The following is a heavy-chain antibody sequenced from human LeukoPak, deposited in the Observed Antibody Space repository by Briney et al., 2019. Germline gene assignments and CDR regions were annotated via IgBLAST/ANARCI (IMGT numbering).Heavy chain of an antibody. CDR2: IIPIFGTA. J-gene: IGHJ3*02. CDR3: ARCRIVVPAAMSYDAFDI. D-gene: IGHD2-2*01. CDR1: GGTFSSYA. V-gene: IGHV1-69*01. Sequence: SVKVSCKASGGTFSSYAISWVRQAPGQGLEWMGGIIPIFGTANYAQKFQGRVTITADESTSTAYMELSSLRSEDTAVYYCARCRIVVPAAMSYDAFDIWGQGTMVTVSS.